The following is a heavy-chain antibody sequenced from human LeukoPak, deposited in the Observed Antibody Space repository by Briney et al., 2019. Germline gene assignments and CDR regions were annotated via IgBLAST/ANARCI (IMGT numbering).Heavy chain of an antibody. J-gene: IGHJ4*02. CDR2: ISASGGNS. CDR1: GFTFSDSA. D-gene: IGHD2-15*01. CDR3: ARDIELSR. Sequence: GGSLRLSCEASGFTFSDSAMSWVRQASGRGLEWVSLISASGGNSYYADSVKGRFTVSRDSSKNTLHLQMNSLRAEDTAVYYCARDIELSRWGQGTLVTVSS. V-gene: IGHV3-23*01.